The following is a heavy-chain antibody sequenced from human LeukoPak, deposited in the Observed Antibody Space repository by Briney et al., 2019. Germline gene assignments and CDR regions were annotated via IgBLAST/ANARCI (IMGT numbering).Heavy chain of an antibody. D-gene: IGHD3-10*01. J-gene: IGHJ5*02. CDR3: AKEGTPQVSTWYDL. CDR1: GVTLSPYG. CDR2: ISYEGGTQ. Sequence: QPRMSLRLSCAASGVTLSPYGMHWVRQAPGKGLEWVAVISYEGGTQHYADSVKGRFIISRDNPRNTLYLQMNILRTEDTAVYYCAKEGTPQVSTWYDLWGQGTQVIVSS. V-gene: IGHV3-30*18.